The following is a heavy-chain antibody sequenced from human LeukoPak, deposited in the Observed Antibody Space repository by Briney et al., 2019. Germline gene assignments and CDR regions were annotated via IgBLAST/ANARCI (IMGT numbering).Heavy chain of an antibody. CDR2: ISGIGGST. CDR3: AKGLSTYYYGSGSYHYFDY. V-gene: IGHV3-23*01. D-gene: IGHD3-10*01. CDR1: GFTFSSYA. J-gene: IGHJ4*02. Sequence: GGSLRLSCAASGFTFSSYAMSWVRQAPGKGLEWVSAISGIGGSTYYADSVKGRFTISRDNSKNTLHLQMNSLRAEDTAVYYCAKGLSTYYYGSGSYHYFDYWGQGTLVTVSS.